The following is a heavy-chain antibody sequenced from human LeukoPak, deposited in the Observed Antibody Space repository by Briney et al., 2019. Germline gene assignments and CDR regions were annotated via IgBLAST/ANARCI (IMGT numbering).Heavy chain of an antibody. CDR1: GFTSISYA. J-gene: IGHJ4*02. CDR3: AGGSVGTFDY. Sequence: RAGGSLRLSCAASGFTSISYAMHWVRQAPGKGLEWVAVPSYDGSNKYYADSVKGRFTISRDNSKNTLYLQMNSLRAEDTAVYYCAGGSVGTFDYWGQGTLVTVSS. V-gene: IGHV3-30*04. CDR2: PSYDGSNK. D-gene: IGHD1-26*01.